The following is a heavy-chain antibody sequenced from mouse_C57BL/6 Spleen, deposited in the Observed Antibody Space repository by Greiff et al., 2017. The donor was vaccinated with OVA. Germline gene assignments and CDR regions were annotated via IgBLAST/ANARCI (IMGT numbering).Heavy chain of an antibody. CDR2: IYPRSGNT. V-gene: IGHV1-81*01. CDR1: GYTFTSYG. J-gene: IGHJ2*01. Sequence: VQLQQSGAELARPGASVKLSCKASGYTFTSYGISWVKQRTGQGLEWIGEIYPRSGNTYYNEKFKGKATLTADKSSSTAYMELRSLTSEDSAVYFCARYNWDFDYWGQGTTLTVSS. CDR3: ARYNWDFDY. D-gene: IGHD4-1*01.